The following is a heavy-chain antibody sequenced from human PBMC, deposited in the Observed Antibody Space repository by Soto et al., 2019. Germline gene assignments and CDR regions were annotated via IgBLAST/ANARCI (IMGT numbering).Heavy chain of an antibody. J-gene: IGHJ5*01. D-gene: IGHD2-21*02. CDR2: IIPIFGTA. CDR1: GGTFSSYA. Sequence: QVQLVQSGAEVKKPGSSVKVSCKASGGTFSSYAISWVRQAPGQGLEWMGGIIPIFGTANYAQKFQGRVTITADEFTSTAYIELSSLRSEDTAVYYCARDRLITLAYCGGDCYSSWFDPGAQEPWSPSPQ. V-gene: IGHV1-69*01. CDR3: ARDRLITLAYCGGDCYSSWFDP.